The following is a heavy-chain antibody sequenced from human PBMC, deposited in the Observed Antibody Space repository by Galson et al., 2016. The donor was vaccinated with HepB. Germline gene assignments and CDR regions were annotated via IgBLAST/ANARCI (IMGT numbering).Heavy chain of an antibody. CDR2: ISFDGSYK. Sequence: SLRLSCAASGFTFSTYGMDWVRQAPGKGLEWVAVISFDGSYKYYADSVKGRFTISRDNSKNTLYLQMNSLRAEDTAVYYCAKDAGVIWSGEYFDYWGQGTLVTVSS. D-gene: IGHD3-3*01. CDR3: AKDAGVIWSGEYFDY. CDR1: GFTFSTYG. V-gene: IGHV3-30*18. J-gene: IGHJ4*02.